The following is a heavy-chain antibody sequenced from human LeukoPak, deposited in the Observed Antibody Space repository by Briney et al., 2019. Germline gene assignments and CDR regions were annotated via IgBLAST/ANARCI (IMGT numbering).Heavy chain of an antibody. V-gene: IGHV1-8*01. Sequence: GASVKVSRKASGYTFTSYDINWVRQATGQGLEWMGWMNPNSGNTGYAQKFQGRVTMTRNTSISTAYMELSSLRSEDTAVYYCAREGRGYSYGSYYYYGMNVWGKGTTVTVSS. J-gene: IGHJ6*04. CDR3: AREGRGYSYGSYYYYGMNV. CDR1: GYTFTSYD. CDR2: MNPNSGNT. D-gene: IGHD5-18*01.